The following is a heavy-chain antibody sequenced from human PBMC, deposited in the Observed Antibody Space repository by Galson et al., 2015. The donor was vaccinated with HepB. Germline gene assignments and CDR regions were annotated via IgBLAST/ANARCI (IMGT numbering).Heavy chain of an antibody. V-gene: IGHV3-66*01. J-gene: IGHJ3*02. CDR2: IYSGGST. CDR3: ARDPEPEYYYDSSARGAFDI. Sequence: SLRLSCAASGFTVSSNYMSWVRQAPGKGLEWVSVIYSGGSTYYADSVKGRFTISRDNSKNTLYLQMNSLRAEDTAVYYCARDPEPEYYYDSSARGAFDIWGQGTMVTVSS. CDR1: GFTVSSNY. D-gene: IGHD3-22*01.